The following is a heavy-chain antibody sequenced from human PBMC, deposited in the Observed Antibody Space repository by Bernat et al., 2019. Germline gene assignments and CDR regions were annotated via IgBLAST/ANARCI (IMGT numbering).Heavy chain of an antibody. CDR1: GFTFSSYA. CDR3: ARADHYGMDV. Sequence: QVQLVESGGGVVQPGRSLRLSCAASGFTFSSYAMHWVRQAPGKGLEWVAVISYDGSNKYYAASVKGRFTISRDNSKNTLYLQMNSLRAEDTAVYYCARADHYGMDVWGQGTTVTVSS. V-gene: IGHV3-30-3*01. CDR2: ISYDGSNK. J-gene: IGHJ6*02.